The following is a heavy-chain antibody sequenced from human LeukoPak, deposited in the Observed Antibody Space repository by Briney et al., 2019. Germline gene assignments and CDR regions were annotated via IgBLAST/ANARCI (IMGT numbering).Heavy chain of an antibody. CDR3: ARDSSSRGVWFDP. V-gene: IGHV1-18*01. CDR2: ISAYNGNT. CDR1: GYTFTSYG. D-gene: IGHD6-13*01. Sequence: WASVTVSCKASGYTFTSYGISWVRQAPGQGLEWMGWISAYNGNTNYAQKLQGRVTMTTDTSTSTAYMELRSLRSDDTAVYYCARDSSSRGVWFDPWGQGTLVTVSS. J-gene: IGHJ5*02.